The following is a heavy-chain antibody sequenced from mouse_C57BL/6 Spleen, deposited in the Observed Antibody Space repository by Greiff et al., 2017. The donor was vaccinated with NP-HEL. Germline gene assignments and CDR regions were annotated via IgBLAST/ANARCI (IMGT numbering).Heavy chain of an antibody. D-gene: IGHD1-1*01. J-gene: IGHJ3*01. CDR3: TTGTTVRFAY. CDR1: GFNIKDDY. V-gene: IGHV14-4*01. Sequence: DVQLQESGAELVRPGASVKLSCTASGFNIKDDYMHWVKQRPEQGLEWIGWIDPENGDTEYASKFQGKATITADTSSNTAYLQLSSLTSEDTAVYYCTTGTTVRFAYWGQGTLVTVSA. CDR2: IDPENGDT.